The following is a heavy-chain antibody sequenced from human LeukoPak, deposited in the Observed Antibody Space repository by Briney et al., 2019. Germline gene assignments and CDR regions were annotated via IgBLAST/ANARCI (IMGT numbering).Heavy chain of an antibody. Sequence: GGSLRPSCAASRFTFSTYSMNWVRQAPGKGLEWVSSISSSGSYIYSTDSLKGRFTISRDNAKNSLYLQMNGLRAEDTAVYYCARALTVAGTDWYFDLWGRGTLVTASS. V-gene: IGHV3-21*01. CDR2: ISSSGSYI. CDR3: ARALTVAGTDWYFDL. CDR1: RFTFSTYS. J-gene: IGHJ2*01. D-gene: IGHD6-19*01.